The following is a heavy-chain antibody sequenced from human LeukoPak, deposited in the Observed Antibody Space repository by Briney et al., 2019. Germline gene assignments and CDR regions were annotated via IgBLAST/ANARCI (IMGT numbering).Heavy chain of an antibody. CDR1: GYTFTGYY. V-gene: IGHV1-2*02. CDR2: INPNSGGT. J-gene: IGHJ3*02. D-gene: IGHD3-3*01. Sequence: ASVTVSCKASGYTFTGYYMHWVRQAPGQGLEWMGWINPNSGGTNYAQKFQGRVTMTRDTSISTAYMELSRLRSDDTAVYYCARETPRWDYDFWSGYPRSGAFDIWGQGTMVTVSS. CDR3: ARETPRWDYDFWSGYPRSGAFDI.